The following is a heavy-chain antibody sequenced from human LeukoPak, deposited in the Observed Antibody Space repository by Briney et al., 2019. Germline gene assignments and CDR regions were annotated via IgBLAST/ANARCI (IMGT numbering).Heavy chain of an antibody. J-gene: IGHJ3*02. CDR2: IIPILGIA. Sequence: SVKVSCKASGYTFTSYGISWVRQAPGQGLEWMGRIIPILGIANYAQKFQGRVTITADKSTSTAYMELSSLRSEDTAVYYCARYDYGDSGDAFEIWGQGTMVTVSS. CDR3: ARYDYGDSGDAFEI. CDR1: GYTFTSYG. D-gene: IGHD4-17*01. V-gene: IGHV1-69*04.